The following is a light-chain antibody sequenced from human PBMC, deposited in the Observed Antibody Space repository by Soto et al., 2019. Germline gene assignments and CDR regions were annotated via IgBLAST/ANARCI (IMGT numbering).Light chain of an antibody. J-gene: IGLJ1*01. Sequence: QSALTQSASVSGSPGQSITISCTGTSSDVGNYNYVSWYQQHPGEVPKLIIFNVNNRPSGVSNRFSGSKSGHTASLTISGLHAEDEADYYCSSFTSSTTYVVGTGTKLTVL. CDR1: SSDVGNYNY. V-gene: IGLV2-14*01. CDR2: NVN. CDR3: SSFTSSTTYV.